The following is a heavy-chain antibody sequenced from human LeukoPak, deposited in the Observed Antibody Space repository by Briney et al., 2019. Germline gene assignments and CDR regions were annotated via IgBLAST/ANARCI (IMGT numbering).Heavy chain of an antibody. Sequence: PGGSLRLSCSASGFTFSNYAMSWVRQVPGKGLEWVSGIRGSGSTTFYADSVRGRFTISRDNSKNTLYLQMNSLRVDDTAIYYCAKGSSAWFPFTFFENWGPGTLVSVSS. CDR3: AKGSSAWFPFTFFEN. D-gene: IGHD6-19*01. CDR2: IRGSGSTT. V-gene: IGHV3-23*01. CDR1: GFTFSNYA. J-gene: IGHJ4*02.